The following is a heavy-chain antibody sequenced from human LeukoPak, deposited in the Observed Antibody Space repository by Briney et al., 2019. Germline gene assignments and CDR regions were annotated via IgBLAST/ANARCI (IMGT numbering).Heavy chain of an antibody. Sequence: GSLRLSCAASGFTFSSCGMHWVRQAPGKGLEWVAVIWYDGSNKYYADSVKGRFTISRDNSKNTLYLQMNSLRAEDTAVYYCARDRLRLGELSTLDYWGQGTLVTVSS. CDR2: IWYDGSNK. J-gene: IGHJ4*02. D-gene: IGHD3-16*02. CDR3: ARDRLRLGELSTLDY. V-gene: IGHV3-33*01. CDR1: GFTFSSCG.